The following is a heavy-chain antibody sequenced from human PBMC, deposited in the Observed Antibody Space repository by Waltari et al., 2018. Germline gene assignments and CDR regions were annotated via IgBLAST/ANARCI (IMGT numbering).Heavy chain of an antibody. Sequence: QVQLVQSGAEVTKPGASVKVSCKASGYTFTNYDINWVRQATGQGPEWMGWMSPHTGNTGYAEKFQGRVTISRNTSINTAYMELSSLRSDDTAVYYCARGHYYYYMDVWGKGTTVTIS. J-gene: IGHJ6*03. CDR3: ARGHYYYYMDV. V-gene: IGHV1-8*03. CDR2: MSPHTGNT. CDR1: GYTFTNYD.